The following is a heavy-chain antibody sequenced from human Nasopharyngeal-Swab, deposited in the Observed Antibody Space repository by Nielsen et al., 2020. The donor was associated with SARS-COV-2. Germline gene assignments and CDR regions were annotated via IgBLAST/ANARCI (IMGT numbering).Heavy chain of an antibody. J-gene: IGHJ6*02. CDR3: ARAPSVYYYGMDV. CDR1: GGSISSNNW. Sequence: SETLSLTCAVSGGSISSNNWWSWVRQPPGKGLEWIGEIFHSGSSNYNPSLNNRVTISVDKSKNQFSLKLGSVTAADTAVYYCARAPSVYYYGMDVWGQGTTVTVSS. V-gene: IGHV4-4*02. CDR2: IFHSGSS.